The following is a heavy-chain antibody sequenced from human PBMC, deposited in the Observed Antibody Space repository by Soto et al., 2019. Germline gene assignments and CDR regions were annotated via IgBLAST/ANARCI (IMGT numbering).Heavy chain of an antibody. D-gene: IGHD3-22*01. J-gene: IGHJ5*01. CDR1: GYSFTSYW. V-gene: IGHV5-10-1*01. CDR3: ARQATYDSSGRNLFDS. CDR2: IDPSDSYT. Sequence: RGESLKISCKGSGYSFTSYWISWVRQMPGKGLEWMGRIDPSDSYTNYSPSFQGHVTISADKSISTAYLQWSSLKASDTAMYYCARQATYDSSGRNLFDSWGQGSLVTVSS.